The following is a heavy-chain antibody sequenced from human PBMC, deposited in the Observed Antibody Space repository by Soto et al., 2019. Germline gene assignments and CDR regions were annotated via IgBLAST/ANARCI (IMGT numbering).Heavy chain of an antibody. Sequence: SETLSLTCAVYGGSFSGYYWSWIRQPPGKGLEWIGEINHSGSTNYNPSLKSRVTISVDTSKNQFSLKLSSVTAADTAVYYCASTVEFEFDYWGQGTLVTVSS. J-gene: IGHJ4*02. CDR2: INHSGST. D-gene: IGHD3-10*01. V-gene: IGHV4-34*01. CDR1: GGSFSGYY. CDR3: ASTVEFEFDY.